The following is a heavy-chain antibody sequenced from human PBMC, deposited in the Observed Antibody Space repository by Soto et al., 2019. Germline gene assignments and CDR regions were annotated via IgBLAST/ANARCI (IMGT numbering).Heavy chain of an antibody. CDR1: GYMFTSYG. V-gene: IGHV1-18*01. CDR2: ISVNNGNT. J-gene: IGHJ6*03. D-gene: IGHD3-10*01. CDR3: ARFNGSGTNYYMDV. Sequence: QVQLVQSGAELKKPGASAKVSCKASGYMFTSYGISWVRQAPGQGLEWMAWISVNNGNTNHAQKFQGRVTMTTDTSSNTSQTDLRRLRYDDTAVYYCARFNGSGTNYYMDVWGKGTTVIVSS.